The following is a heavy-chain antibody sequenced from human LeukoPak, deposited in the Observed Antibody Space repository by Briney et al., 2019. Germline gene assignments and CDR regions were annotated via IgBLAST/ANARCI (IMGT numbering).Heavy chain of an antibody. D-gene: IGHD2-21*01. CDR2: IIPFLGTT. V-gene: IGHV1-69*11. Sequence: ASVKVSCKASGYTLTSYGISWVRQAPGQGLEWMGSIIPFLGTTNYAQKFQGRVTITADEPTRTAYMELTYVRSDDTAVYYCTIIPNVILFTHYFQYWGQGTLVTVSS. J-gene: IGHJ4*02. CDR3: TIIPNVILFTHYFQY. CDR1: GYTLTSYG.